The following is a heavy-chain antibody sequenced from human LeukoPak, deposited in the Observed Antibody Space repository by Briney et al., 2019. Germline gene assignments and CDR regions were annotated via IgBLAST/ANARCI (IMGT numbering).Heavy chain of an antibody. CDR2: ISGSGGST. CDR1: GFTFSTYW. D-gene: IGHD4-17*01. V-gene: IGHV3-23*01. Sequence: GGSLRLSCAASGFTFSTYWMHWVRQSPGKGLEWVSAISGSGGSTYYADSVKGRFTISRDNSKNTLYLQMNSLRAEDTAVYYCAKKRAVTTHYFDYWGQGTLVTVSS. J-gene: IGHJ4*02. CDR3: AKKRAVTTHYFDY.